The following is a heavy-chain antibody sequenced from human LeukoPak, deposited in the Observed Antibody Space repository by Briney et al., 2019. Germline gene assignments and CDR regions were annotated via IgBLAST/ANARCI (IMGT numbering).Heavy chain of an antibody. CDR1: GGSISSSSYY. J-gene: IGHJ4*02. Sequence: SETLSLTCTVSGGSISSSSYYWGWIRQPPGKGLEWIGSIYYSGSTYYNPSLKSRVTISVDTSKNQFSLKLSSVTAADTAVYYCARGRGIAARHPGYWGQGTLVTVSS. D-gene: IGHD6-6*01. V-gene: IGHV4-39*07. CDR3: ARGRGIAARHPGY. CDR2: IYYSGST.